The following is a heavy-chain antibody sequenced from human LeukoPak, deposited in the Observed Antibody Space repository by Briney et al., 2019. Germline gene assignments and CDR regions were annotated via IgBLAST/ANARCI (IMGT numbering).Heavy chain of an antibody. V-gene: IGHV3-23*01. Sequence: PGGSLRLSCAASGFTFSTYAMNWVRQAPGKGLEWVSIISGSGRTIYYADSVKGRFTISRDNSKNTLYLQMNSLRAEDTAIYYCARDPWGGEGGYSYGADYWGQGTLVTVSS. J-gene: IGHJ4*02. CDR2: ISGSGRTI. D-gene: IGHD5-18*01. CDR1: GFTFSTYA. CDR3: ARDPWGGEGGYSYGADY.